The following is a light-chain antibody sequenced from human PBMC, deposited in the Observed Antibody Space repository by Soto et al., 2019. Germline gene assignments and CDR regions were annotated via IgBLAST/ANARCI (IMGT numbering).Light chain of an antibody. J-gene: IGKJ1*01. CDR3: QQYNNGTPWT. CDR2: GAS. V-gene: IGKV3-15*01. Sequence: ELVMPQSTATRSVSPGERFTLSCMASQSVSSNLAWYQQKVGQTPRLLIYGASTRATGIPARFSGSGSGTEFTLTISSLQSEDFAVYYCQQYNNGTPWTFGQGTKVDIK. CDR1: QSVSSN.